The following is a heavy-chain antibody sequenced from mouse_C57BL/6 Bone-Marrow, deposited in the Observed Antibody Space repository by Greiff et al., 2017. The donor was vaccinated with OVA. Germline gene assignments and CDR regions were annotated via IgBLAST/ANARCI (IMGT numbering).Heavy chain of an antibody. Sequence: EVQLVESGGGLVKPGGSLKLSCAASGFTFSSYAMSWVRQTPEKRLEWVATISDGGSYTYYPDNVKGRFTISRDNAKTNLYLQMSHLKSEDTAMYYCARDYYGSLDYWGQGTTLTVSS. V-gene: IGHV5-4*01. CDR1: GFTFSSYA. CDR3: ARDYYGSLDY. D-gene: IGHD1-1*01. J-gene: IGHJ2*01. CDR2: ISDGGSYT.